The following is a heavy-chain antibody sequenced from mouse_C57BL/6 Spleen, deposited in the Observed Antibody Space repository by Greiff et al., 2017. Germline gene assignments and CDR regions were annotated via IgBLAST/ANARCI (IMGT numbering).Heavy chain of an antibody. CDR3: ASEFITTVVATPYFDY. J-gene: IGHJ2*01. D-gene: IGHD1-1*01. CDR1: GYTFTSYW. CDR2: IYPGSGST. V-gene: IGHV1-55*01. Sequence: QVQLQQPGAELVKPGASVKMSCKASGYTFTSYWITWVKQRPGQGLEWIGDIYPGSGSTNYNEKFKSKATLTVDTSSSTAYMQLRSLTSEDSAVYYCASEFITTVVATPYFDYGGQGTTLTVSS.